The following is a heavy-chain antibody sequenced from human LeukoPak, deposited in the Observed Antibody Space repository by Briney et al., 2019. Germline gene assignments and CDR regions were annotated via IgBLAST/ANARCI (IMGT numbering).Heavy chain of an antibody. CDR2: IYYSGST. CDR3: ARAWSGGATNERPDYYYYYGMDV. Sequence: SETLSLTCTVSGGSISSYYWSWIRQPPGKGLEWIGDIYYSGSTNYNPSLKSRVTISVDTSKNQFSLKLSSVTAAETAVYYCARAWSGGATNERPDYYYYYGMDVWGQGTTVTVSS. V-gene: IGHV4-59*01. D-gene: IGHD3-3*01. CDR1: GGSISSYY. J-gene: IGHJ6*02.